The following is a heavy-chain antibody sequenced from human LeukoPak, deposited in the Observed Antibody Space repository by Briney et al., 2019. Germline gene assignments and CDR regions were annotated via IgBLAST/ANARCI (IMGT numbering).Heavy chain of an antibody. CDR1: GFTLDDYG. CDR3: ARNERTGWELLDHDAFDI. D-gene: IGHD1-26*01. V-gene: IGHV3-20*04. Sequence: PGGSLRLSCAASGFTLDDYGMSWVRQAPEKGLEWVSGINWNGGSTGYADSVKGRFTISRDNAKNSLNLQMNSLRAEDTALYYCARNERTGWELLDHDAFDIWGQGTMVTVSS. J-gene: IGHJ3*02. CDR2: INWNGGST.